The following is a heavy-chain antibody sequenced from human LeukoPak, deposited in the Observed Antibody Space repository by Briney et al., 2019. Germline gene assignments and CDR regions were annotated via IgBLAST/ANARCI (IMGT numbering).Heavy chain of an antibody. Sequence: PGGSLRLSCAASGFTVSSNYMSWVRQAPGKGLEWVSVIYSGGSTYYADSVKGRFTISRDNSKNTLYLQMNSLRAEDTAVYYCARNLPVEAFDIWGQGTMVTVS. V-gene: IGHV3-53*01. CDR3: ARNLPVEAFDI. J-gene: IGHJ3*02. D-gene: IGHD5-24*01. CDR2: IYSGGST. CDR1: GFTVSSNY.